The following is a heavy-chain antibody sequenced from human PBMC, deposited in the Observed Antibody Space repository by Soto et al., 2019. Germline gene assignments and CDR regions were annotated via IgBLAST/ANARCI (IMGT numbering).Heavy chain of an antibody. D-gene: IGHD6-6*01. CDR1: GFTFSAYA. J-gene: IGHJ6*02. V-gene: IGHV3-30*18. Sequence: GGSLRLSCAASGFTFSAYAMHWVRQAPGKGLEWVAVISSDGSDKYYADSVKGRFTISRDNSKNTLFLQMNSLRAEDTAVYFCAKYSSSSNHYDFGMDVWGPGTTVTVSS. CDR2: ISSDGSDK. CDR3: AKYSSSSNHYDFGMDV.